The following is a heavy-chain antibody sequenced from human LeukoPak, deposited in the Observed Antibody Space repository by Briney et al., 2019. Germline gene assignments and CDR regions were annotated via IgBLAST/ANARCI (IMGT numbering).Heavy chain of an antibody. CDR3: AEGDSSVDYYYYYMDV. CDR2: IYYSGST. J-gene: IGHJ6*03. Sequence: SETLSLTCTVSGGSISSSSYYWGWIRQPPGKGLEWIGSIYYSGSTYYNPSLKSRVTISVDRSKNQFSLKLSSVTAADTAVYYCAEGDSSVDYYYYYMDVWGKGTTVTVSS. V-gene: IGHV4-39*07. D-gene: IGHD3-22*01. CDR1: GGSISSSSYY.